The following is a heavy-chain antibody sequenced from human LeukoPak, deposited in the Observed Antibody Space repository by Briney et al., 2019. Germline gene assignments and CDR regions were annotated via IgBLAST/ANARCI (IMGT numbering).Heavy chain of an antibody. Sequence: GXSLRLSCAACGLTFSGSAMQWVRQAWGKGLEWVGRIRRKANSYATAYGESGKGNFTISRDDSKNTAYLQMNSLKTEDTAVYYCTSHTVTTDYWGQGTLVTVSS. J-gene: IGHJ4*02. CDR1: GLTFSGSA. D-gene: IGHD4-17*01. CDR3: TSHTVTTDY. CDR2: IRRKANSYAT. V-gene: IGHV3-73*01.